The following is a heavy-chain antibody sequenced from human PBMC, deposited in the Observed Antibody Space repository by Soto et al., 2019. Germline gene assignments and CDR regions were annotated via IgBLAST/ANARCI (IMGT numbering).Heavy chain of an antibody. CDR2: MNPNSGNT. J-gene: IGHJ5*02. V-gene: IGHV1-8*01. CDR3: ARASSAEYCSGGSCYGNWFDP. CDR1: GYTFTSYD. D-gene: IGHD2-15*01. Sequence: QVQLVQSGAEVKKPGASVKVSCKASGYTFTSYDINWVRQATGQGLEWMGWMNPNSGNTGYAQKFQGRVTMTRNTSISTACMELSSLRSEDTAVYYCARASSAEYCSGGSCYGNWFDPWGQGTLVTVSS.